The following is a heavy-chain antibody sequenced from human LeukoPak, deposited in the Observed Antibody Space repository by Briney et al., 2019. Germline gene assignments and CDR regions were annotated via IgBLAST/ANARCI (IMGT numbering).Heavy chain of an antibody. CDR2: IKQDGSEK. CDR3: AKEDYGSGRPFDY. D-gene: IGHD3-10*01. J-gene: IGHJ4*02. V-gene: IGHV3-7*04. CDR1: GFTFTTYW. Sequence: PGGSLRLSCAASGFTFTTYWMGWVRQAPGKGLEWVANIKQDGSEKYYVDSVKGRFTISRDNAKNSLSLQMNSLRAEDTAVYYCAKEDYGSGRPFDYWGQGTLVTVSS.